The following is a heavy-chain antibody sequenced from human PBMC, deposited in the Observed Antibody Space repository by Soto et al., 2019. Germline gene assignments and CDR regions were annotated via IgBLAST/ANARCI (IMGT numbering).Heavy chain of an antibody. J-gene: IGHJ3*01. CDR2: INSDGSIT. Sequence: PGGSLRLSCAASGFTFSSYWMHWVRQAPGKGLVWVSRINSDGSITAYADSVKGRFSISRDNAKNTLYLQMNSLRAEDTAVYYCARRIEGVPGSLDLWGQGTLVTVSS. V-gene: IGHV3-74*01. CDR1: GFTFSSYW. CDR3: ARRIEGVPGSLDL. D-gene: IGHD3-22*01.